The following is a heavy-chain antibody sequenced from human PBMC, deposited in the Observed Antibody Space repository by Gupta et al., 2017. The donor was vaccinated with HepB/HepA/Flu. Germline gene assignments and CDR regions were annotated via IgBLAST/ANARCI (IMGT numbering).Heavy chain of an antibody. CDR1: GFPFRAYW. CDR2: IKKDGSEK. V-gene: IGHV3-7*01. CDR3: ARPGFAAAATFGWFNP. D-gene: IGHD6-13*01. J-gene: IGHJ5*02. Sequence: EVQLVESGGDLIQPGGSLRPSCPPPGFPFRAYWLTWVRKAPGKGLEWVANIKKDGSEKYYVDSVKGRFIISRENAKNSLYLQMNSLRVEDTAVYYCARPGFAAAATFGWFNPWGQGTLVTVSS.